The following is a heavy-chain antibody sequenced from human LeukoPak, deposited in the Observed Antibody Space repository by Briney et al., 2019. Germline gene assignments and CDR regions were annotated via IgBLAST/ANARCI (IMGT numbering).Heavy chain of an antibody. J-gene: IGHJ4*02. V-gene: IGHV3-33*06. CDR1: GFTFSSYG. Sequence: GGSLRLSCAASGFTFSSYGMHWARQAPGKGLEWEAVIWDDGSSEYYGDSVKGRFTISRDNSKNTLYLQMNSLRAEDTAVYYCAKPTRGSGSFLIDFWGQGTLVTVSS. D-gene: IGHD1-26*01. CDR3: AKPTRGSGSFLIDF. CDR2: IWDDGSSE.